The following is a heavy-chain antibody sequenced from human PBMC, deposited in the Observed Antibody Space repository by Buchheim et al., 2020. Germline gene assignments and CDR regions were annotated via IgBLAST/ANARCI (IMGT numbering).Heavy chain of an antibody. CDR1: GGSIDSRNYY. CDR2: ICSTGTT. D-gene: IGHD3-22*01. CDR3: ARDPYYYDNSGYKYFFDY. V-gene: IGHV4-39*07. Sequence: QLQLQESGPGRVKPSETLSLTCTVSGGSIDSRNYYWGWIRQPPGEGLEWIGTICSTGTTYYNPSLKSRVTISVDTSKNQFSLKLSSVTAADTAVYYCARDPYYYDNSGYKYFFDYWGQG. J-gene: IGHJ4*02.